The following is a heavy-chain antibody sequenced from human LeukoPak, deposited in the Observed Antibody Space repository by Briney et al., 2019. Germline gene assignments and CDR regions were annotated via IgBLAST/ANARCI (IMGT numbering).Heavy chain of an antibody. D-gene: IGHD3-3*01. CDR1: GGSFSGYY. CDR2: INHSGST. V-gene: IGHV4-34*01. CDR3: AKRNLNYTSRQLSLFYLYY. J-gene: IGHJ4*01. Sequence: SETLSLACAVYGGSFSGYYWSWIRQPPGKGLEWIGEINHSGSTNYNPSLKSRVTISVDTSKNQFSLKLSSVTAADTAVYYCAKRNLNYTSRQLSLFYLYYRGQGTLVTVSS.